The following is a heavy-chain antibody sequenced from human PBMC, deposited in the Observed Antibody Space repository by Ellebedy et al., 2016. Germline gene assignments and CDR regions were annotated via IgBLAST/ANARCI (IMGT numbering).Heavy chain of an antibody. Sequence: GESLKISXAASGFTVSSNYMSWVRQAPGKGLELVSLIYGGGASYYADSVKGRFTISRDSSKKTLYLQMSGLGAEDTAMYYCVTRPNGAFDFWGQGTMVTVSS. D-gene: IGHD4/OR15-4a*01. J-gene: IGHJ3*01. CDR3: VTRPNGAFDF. CDR1: GFTVSSNY. CDR2: IYGGGAS. V-gene: IGHV3-53*01.